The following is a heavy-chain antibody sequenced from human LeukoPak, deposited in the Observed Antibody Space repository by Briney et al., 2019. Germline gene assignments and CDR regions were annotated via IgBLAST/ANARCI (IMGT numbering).Heavy chain of an antibody. CDR2: ISAYNGHT. J-gene: IGHJ3*02. CDR3: ARNADRDPYYYDTSGYFRGLRAFDI. Sequence: GASVKVSCKAADYSFSSYGINWVRQAPGQGLEWMGWISAYNGHTDYAQKLQDRVTMTTDTATRTAYMELRGLRSDDTAVYYCARNADRDPYYYDTSGYFRGLRAFDIWGQGTMVTVSS. CDR1: DYSFSSYG. V-gene: IGHV1-18*01. D-gene: IGHD3-22*01.